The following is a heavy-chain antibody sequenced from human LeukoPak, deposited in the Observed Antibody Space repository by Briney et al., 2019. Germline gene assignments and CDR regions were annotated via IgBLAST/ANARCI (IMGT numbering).Heavy chain of an antibody. V-gene: IGHV4-61*02. Sequence: SQTLSLTCTVSGGSISSGSYYWSWIRQPARKGLEWIGLIYTSGSTNYNPSLKSRVTISVDTSKNQLSLKLSSVTAADTAVYYCARADRYYDILTGYFWAFDYWGQGTLVTVSS. CDR2: IYTSGST. CDR1: GGSISSGSYY. D-gene: IGHD3-9*01. J-gene: IGHJ4*02. CDR3: ARADRYYDILTGYFWAFDY.